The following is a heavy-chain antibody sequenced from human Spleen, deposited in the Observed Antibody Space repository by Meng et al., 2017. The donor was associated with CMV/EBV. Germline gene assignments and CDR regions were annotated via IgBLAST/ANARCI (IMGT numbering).Heavy chain of an antibody. CDR2: ITADGTIT. V-gene: IGHV3-74*01. D-gene: IGHD3-3*01. Sequence: MHWVRQGPGKGLVGVSRITADGTITSYADSVRGRLAISRDNAKNTLYLHMDSLTAEDTAMYYCAKGLEPSSYYDFWSGYYTGAFDIWGQGTMVTVSS. CDR3: AKGLEPSSYYDFWSGYYTGAFDI. J-gene: IGHJ3*02.